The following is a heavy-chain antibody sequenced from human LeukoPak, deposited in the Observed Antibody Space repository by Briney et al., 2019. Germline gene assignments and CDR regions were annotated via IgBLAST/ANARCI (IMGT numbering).Heavy chain of an antibody. D-gene: IGHD3-10*01. J-gene: IGHJ4*02. CDR2: LNSDGSST. Sequence: GGSLRLSCAASGFTFSSYWMHWVRQAPGKGLVWVSGLNSDGSSTTYADSVRGRFTISRDNAKNTLYLQMNSLRVEDTAVYYCGAAYGFEYWGQGTLVTVSS. CDR1: GFTFSSYW. CDR3: GAAYGFEY. V-gene: IGHV3-74*01.